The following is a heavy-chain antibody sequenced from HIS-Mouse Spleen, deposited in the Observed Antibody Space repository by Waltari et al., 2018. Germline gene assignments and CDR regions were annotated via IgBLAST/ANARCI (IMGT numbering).Heavy chain of an antibody. CDR3: ARESGSYGNWFDP. Sequence: GLEWVAVISYDGSNKYYADSVKGRFTISRDNSKNTLYLQMNSLRAEDTAVYYCARESGSYGNWFDPWGQGTLVTVSS. J-gene: IGHJ5*02. CDR2: ISYDGSNK. V-gene: IGHV3-30*03. D-gene: IGHD1-26*01.